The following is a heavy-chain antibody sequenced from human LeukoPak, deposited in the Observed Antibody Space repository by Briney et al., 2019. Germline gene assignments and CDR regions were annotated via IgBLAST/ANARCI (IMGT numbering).Heavy chain of an antibody. J-gene: IGHJ3*02. CDR1: GYTFTSYG. V-gene: IGHV1-18*01. D-gene: IGHD4-23*01. CDR2: ISAYNGNT. CDR3: ARDKRTTVVHDAFDI. Sequence: GASVKVSCKASGYTFTSYGISWVRQAPGQGLEWMGWISAYNGNTNYAQKLQGRVTMTTDTSTSTAYMELRSLRSEDTAVYYCARDKRTTVVHDAFDIWGQGTMVTVSS.